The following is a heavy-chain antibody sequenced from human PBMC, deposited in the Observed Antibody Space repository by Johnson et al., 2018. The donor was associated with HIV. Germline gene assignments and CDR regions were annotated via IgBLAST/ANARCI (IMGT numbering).Heavy chain of an antibody. V-gene: IGHV3-20*04. CDR2: INWNGGST. J-gene: IGHJ3*02. CDR3: ARDGEYCSGGSCSDAFDI. CDR1: GFTFDDYG. D-gene: IGHD2-15*01. Sequence: MLLVESGGGVVRPGGSLRLSCAASGFTFDDYGMNWVRQGPGKGLELVSGINWNGGSTAYADSVKGRFSISRDNAKNSLYLQMNSLRAEDTALYYCARDGEYCSGGSCSDAFDIWGQGTMVTVSS.